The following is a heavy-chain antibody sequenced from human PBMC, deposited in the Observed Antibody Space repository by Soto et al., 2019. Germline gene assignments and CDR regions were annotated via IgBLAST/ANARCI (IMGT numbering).Heavy chain of an antibody. V-gene: IGHV1-69*13. CDR3: ASGIQLWLRRLNNGNSG. Sequence: GASVKVSCKAPGGTFSTYAISWVRQAPGQGLEWMGGIIPMFGTANYAQRFQDRVTITADESTNTVYMELSSLRSEDTAVYFCASGIQLWLRRLNNGNSGWGQGTLVTVSS. CDR2: IIPMFGTA. CDR1: GGTFSTYA. J-gene: IGHJ4*02. D-gene: IGHD5-18*01.